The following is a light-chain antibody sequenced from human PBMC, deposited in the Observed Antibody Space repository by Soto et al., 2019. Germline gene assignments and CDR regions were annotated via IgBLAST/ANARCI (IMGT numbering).Light chain of an antibody. J-gene: IGKJ4*01. CDR1: QSINIW. CDR3: QQCNSYSRS. Sequence: DIQMTQSPSTLPASVGDRVTITCRASQSINIWLAWYQQKPGKAPKLLIYDASSLQSGVPSRFRGSTSGTEFTLTISSLQPDDFATYYCQQCNSYSRSFGGGTKV. V-gene: IGKV1-5*01. CDR2: DAS.